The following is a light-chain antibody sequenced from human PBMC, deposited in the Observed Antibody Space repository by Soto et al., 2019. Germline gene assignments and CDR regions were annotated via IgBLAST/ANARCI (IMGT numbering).Light chain of an antibody. CDR3: QSFGDSPFT. CDR1: ETISSHY. J-gene: IGKJ3*01. V-gene: IGKV3-20*01. Sequence: EIVLMQSPDTLSLSPGERATLSCRASETISSHYIAWYQQKPGQAPRLLIFGASTRATGIPDRFIGSWSGTDFTLSISRLEPEDFAVYYCQSFGDSPFTVGPGTKVYIK. CDR2: GAS.